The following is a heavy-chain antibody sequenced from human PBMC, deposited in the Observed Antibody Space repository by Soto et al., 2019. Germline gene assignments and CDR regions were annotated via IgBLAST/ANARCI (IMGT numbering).Heavy chain of an antibody. D-gene: IGHD5-18*01. V-gene: IGHV1-69*13. CDR3: AREGWIQLWPGGGYYYYGMDV. Sequence: SVKVSCKASGGTFSSYAISWGRQAPGQGLEWMGGIIPIFGTANYAQKFQGRVTITADESTSTAYMELSSLRSEDTAVYYCAREGWIQLWPGGGYYYYGMDVWGQGTTVTVSS. CDR2: IIPIFGTA. J-gene: IGHJ6*02. CDR1: GGTFSSYA.